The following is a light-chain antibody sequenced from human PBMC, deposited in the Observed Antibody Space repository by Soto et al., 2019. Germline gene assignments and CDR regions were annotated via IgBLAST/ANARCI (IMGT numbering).Light chain of an antibody. Sequence: PGERATLSCRASQSVRTYLAWYQQKPGQAPRLLISDASKRATGIPARFSGSGSGTDFTLTISSLEAEDFAVYYCHQRSNWPRTFGGGTKVDIK. CDR1: QSVRTY. V-gene: IGKV3-11*01. CDR2: DAS. CDR3: HQRSNWPRT. J-gene: IGKJ4*01.